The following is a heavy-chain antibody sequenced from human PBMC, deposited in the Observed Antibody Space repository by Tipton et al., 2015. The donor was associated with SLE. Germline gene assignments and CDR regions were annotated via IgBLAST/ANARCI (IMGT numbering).Heavy chain of an antibody. J-gene: IGHJ3*02. CDR1: GGSFSGSY. V-gene: IGHV4-34*01. CDR2: INHSGSA. CDR3: ARHGVGSSPGAFDI. D-gene: IGHD6-13*01. Sequence: TLSLTCAVYGGSFSGSYWNWIRQPPGKGLEWIGEINHSGSANYNPSLKSRPTMSVDTSKNQFSVKLSSVTAADTAVYYCARHGVGSSPGAFDIWGQGTMVTVSS.